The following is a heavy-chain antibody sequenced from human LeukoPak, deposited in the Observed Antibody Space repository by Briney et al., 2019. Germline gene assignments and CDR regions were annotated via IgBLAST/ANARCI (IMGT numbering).Heavy chain of an antibody. D-gene: IGHD1-1*01. CDR1: GGSFSGYY. J-gene: IGHJ4*02. Sequence: SETLSLTCAVYGGSFSGYYWSWIRQPPGKGLEWIGEINHSGSTDYNPSLKSRVTISVDTSKNQFSLKLSSVTAADTAVYYCARGRQLERRGFDYWGQGTLVTASS. V-gene: IGHV4-34*01. CDR3: ARGRQLERRGFDY. CDR2: INHSGST.